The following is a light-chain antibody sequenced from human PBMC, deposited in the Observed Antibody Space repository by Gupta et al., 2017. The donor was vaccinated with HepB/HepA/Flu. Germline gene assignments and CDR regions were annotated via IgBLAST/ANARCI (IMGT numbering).Light chain of an antibody. CDR1: SSNIGNNY. CDR2: ENN. CDR3: GTWDSSLGAGR. Sequence: QSVLTQPPSVSAAPGQKVSISCSGSSSNIGNNYVSWYQQLPGTAPKLLLYENNKRPSGIPDRFSGSKSGTSATLGITGLQTGAEADYYCGTWDSSLGAGRFGGGTKLTVL. V-gene: IGLV1-51*02. J-gene: IGLJ2*01.